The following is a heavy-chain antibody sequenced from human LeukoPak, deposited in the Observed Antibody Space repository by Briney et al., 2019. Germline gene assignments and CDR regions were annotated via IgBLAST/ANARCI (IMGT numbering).Heavy chain of an antibody. CDR1: GFTFSSYW. J-gene: IGHJ4*02. V-gene: IGHV3-48*01. D-gene: IGHD6-13*01. Sequence: GGSLRLSCAASGFTFSSYWMSWVRQAPGKGLEWVSYISSSSSTIYYADSVKGRFTISRDNAKNSLYLQMNSLRAEDTAVYYCARDPLGYSSSYYYFDYWGQGTLVTVSS. CDR2: ISSSSSTI. CDR3: ARDPLGYSSSYYYFDY.